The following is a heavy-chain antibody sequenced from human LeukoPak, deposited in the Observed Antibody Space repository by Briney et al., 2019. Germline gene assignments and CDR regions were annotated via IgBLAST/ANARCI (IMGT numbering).Heavy chain of an antibody. CDR2: ISTSGGSA. CDR1: GFTFRSYD. J-gene: IGHJ4*02. V-gene: IGHV3-23*01. CDR3: AYRTGFDY. D-gene: IGHD1-14*01. Sequence: GGSLRLSCAASGFTFRSYDMSWVRQAPGKGLEWVSTISTSGGSADYEDSVKGRLTISRDNSKNTLYLQMNSLGAEDTAVYYCAYRTGFDYWGRGTLVTVSS.